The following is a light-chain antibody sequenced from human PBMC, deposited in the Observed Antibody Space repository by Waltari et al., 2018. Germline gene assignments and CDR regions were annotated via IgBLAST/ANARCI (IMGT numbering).Light chain of an antibody. CDR3: QQHYNAPVT. V-gene: IGKV1-39*01. Sequence: DIQMTQSPSSLSASVGDRVTVTCRASQSISGYLNWYRQSQGRAPQLLIYSSTSLQDGVPSRFIGRGSGTEFTLTITSLQSEDFGVYYCQQHYNAPVTFGGGTRVDI. CDR2: SST. CDR1: QSISGY. J-gene: IGKJ4*01.